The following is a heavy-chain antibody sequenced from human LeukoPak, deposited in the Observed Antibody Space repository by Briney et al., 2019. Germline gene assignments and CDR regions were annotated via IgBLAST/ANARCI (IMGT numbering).Heavy chain of an antibody. V-gene: IGHV3-30*01. D-gene: IGHD4-11*01. CDR1: GFTFSSYA. Sequence: GGSLRLSCAASGFTFSSYAMHWVRQAPGKGLEGVAVISYDGSNKYYADTVKGRFTISRDNSKNTLYLQMNSLRAEDTAVYYCARDRYDYSNGGWFDPWGQGTLVTVSS. J-gene: IGHJ5*02. CDR2: ISYDGSNK. CDR3: ARDRYDYSNGGWFDP.